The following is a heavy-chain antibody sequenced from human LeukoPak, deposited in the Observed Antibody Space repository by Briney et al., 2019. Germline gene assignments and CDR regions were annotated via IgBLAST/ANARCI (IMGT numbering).Heavy chain of an antibody. CDR3: ARDHFDSSGYYYLLGYFEH. J-gene: IGHJ1*01. CDR1: GYTFISYG. CDR2: ISGYTGNT. V-gene: IGHV1-18*01. Sequence: GASVKVSCKASGYTFISYGISWVRLAPGQGLEWMGWISGYTGNTNYAQTLQGRVTMTTDTSTNTAYMELRSLRSDDTAVYYCARDHFDSSGYYYLLGYFEHWGQGTLVTVSS. D-gene: IGHD3-22*01.